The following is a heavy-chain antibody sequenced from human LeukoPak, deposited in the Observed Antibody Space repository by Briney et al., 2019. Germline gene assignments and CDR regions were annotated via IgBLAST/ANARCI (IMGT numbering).Heavy chain of an antibody. Sequence: GGSLRLSCAASGFTFSDSYMTWVRQAPGKGVEWVAYISGSGHDINYSDSVKGRFTISRDNAKNSLYLQMSSLRVEDTAVYYCARRYYDYVWGSYRFDFWGQGTLVTVSS. D-gene: IGHD3-16*02. V-gene: IGHV3-11*04. CDR1: GFTFSDSY. CDR3: ARRYYDYVWGSYRFDF. J-gene: IGHJ4*02. CDR2: ISGSGHDI.